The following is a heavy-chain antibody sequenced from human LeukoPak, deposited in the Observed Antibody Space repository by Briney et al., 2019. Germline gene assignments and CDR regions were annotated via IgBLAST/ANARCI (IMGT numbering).Heavy chain of an antibody. CDR2: INSYSSDI. CDR1: GFTFSSYS. J-gene: IGHJ3*02. V-gene: IGHV3-21*01. CDR3: ARKRSPGAFDI. Sequence: GGSLRLSCATSGFTFSSYSMTWVRQAPGKGLDWVSSINSYSSDIYYADSVKGRSTTYRDNAKNSLYLQMNSPRAEDTAVYYCARKRSPGAFDIWGQGTMVTVSS.